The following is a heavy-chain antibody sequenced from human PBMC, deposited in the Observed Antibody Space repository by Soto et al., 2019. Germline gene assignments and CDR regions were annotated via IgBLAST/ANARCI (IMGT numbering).Heavy chain of an antibody. CDR2: IYSSGST. CDR1: GDSITNYY. Sequence: SETLSLTCTVSGDSITNYYWSWIRQPPGKGLEWIGYIYSSGSTNYNPSLKSRVTISADTSKNQVSLKLTSVTAADTAVYYCARDHPHSYGIYYFDYWGQGTLVTVSS. V-gene: IGHV4-59*01. CDR3: ARDHPHSYGIYYFDY. D-gene: IGHD5-18*01. J-gene: IGHJ4*02.